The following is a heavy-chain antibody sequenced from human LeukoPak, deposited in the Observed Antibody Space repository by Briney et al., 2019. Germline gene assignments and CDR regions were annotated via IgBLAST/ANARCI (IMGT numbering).Heavy chain of an antibody. CDR3: ARKPDSRNWFDP. Sequence: ASVKVSCKASGYTFTSYGINWVRQAPGQGLEWMGWISAYNGNTNYAQKLQGRVTMTTDTSTSTAYMELRSLRSDDTAVYFCARKPDSRNWFDPWGQGTLVIVSS. D-gene: IGHD6-13*01. J-gene: IGHJ5*02. V-gene: IGHV1-18*01. CDR2: ISAYNGNT. CDR1: GYTFTSYG.